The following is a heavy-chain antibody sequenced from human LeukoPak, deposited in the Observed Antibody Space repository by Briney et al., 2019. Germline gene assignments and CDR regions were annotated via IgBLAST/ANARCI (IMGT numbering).Heavy chain of an antibody. D-gene: IGHD3-10*01. CDR1: GYSFTNYY. Sequence: ASVTVSCKASGYSFTNYYLHWVRQAPGQGFEWMGIINPGGGTTTYAQKFQGRVTMTRDTSTSTVYMELSSLRSEDTAVYYCARGGFTTMVRGVIITLDAFDIWGQGTMVTVPS. CDR3: ARGGFTTMVRGVIITLDAFDI. J-gene: IGHJ3*02. V-gene: IGHV1-46*01. CDR2: INPGGGTT.